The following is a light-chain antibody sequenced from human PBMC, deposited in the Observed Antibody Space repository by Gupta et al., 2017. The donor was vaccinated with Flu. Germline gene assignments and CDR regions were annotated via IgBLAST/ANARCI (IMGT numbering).Light chain of an antibody. CDR1: QSVGSS. J-gene: IGKJ1*01. CDR2: VAA. V-gene: IGKV3-15*01. CDR3: QQYYKWPPWT. Sequence: EVVMTQSPATLSVSPGERATLSCRASQSVGSSLAWYQQKPGQAPRLLISVAATRATGIPARFIGTGSGTEFTLTISSLQSEDFAVYYCQQYYKWPPWTFGQGTKVEIK.